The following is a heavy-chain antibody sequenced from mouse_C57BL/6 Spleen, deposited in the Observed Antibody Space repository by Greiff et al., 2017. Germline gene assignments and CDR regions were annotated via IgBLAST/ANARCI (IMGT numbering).Heavy chain of an antibody. V-gene: IGHV1-82*01. CDR3: ASGDYASDYFDY. D-gene: IGHD1-1*01. Sequence: VQVVESGPELVKPGASVKISCKASGYAFSSSWMNWVKQRPGKGLEWIGRIYPGDGDTNYNGKFKGKATLTADKSSSTAYMQLSSLTSEDSAVYFCASGDYASDYFDYWGQGTTLTVSS. CDR1: GYAFSSSW. J-gene: IGHJ2*01. CDR2: IYPGDGDT.